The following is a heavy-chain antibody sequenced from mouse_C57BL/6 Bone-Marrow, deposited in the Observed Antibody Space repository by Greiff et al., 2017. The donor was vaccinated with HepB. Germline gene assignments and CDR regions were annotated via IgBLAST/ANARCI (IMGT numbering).Heavy chain of an antibody. CDR3: ARDHGGYFDY. CDR1: GFTFSSYA. Sequence: EVKLVESGGGLVKPGGSLKLSCAASGFTFSSYAMSWVRQTTEKRLEWVATISDGGSYTYYPDNVKGRFTISRDNAKNNLYLQMSHLKSEDTAMYYCARDHGGYFDYWGQGTTLTVSS. V-gene: IGHV5-4*01. J-gene: IGHJ2*01. CDR2: ISDGGSYT.